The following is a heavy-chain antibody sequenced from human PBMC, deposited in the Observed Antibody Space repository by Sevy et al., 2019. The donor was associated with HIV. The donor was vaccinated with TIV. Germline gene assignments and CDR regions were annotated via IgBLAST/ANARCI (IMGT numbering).Heavy chain of an antibody. CDR3: AREGCTKPHDY. CDR2: LSFGCGEI. J-gene: IGHJ4*02. V-gene: IGHV3-23*01. CDR1: GFPFSKYS. D-gene: IGHD2-8*01. Sequence: GGSLRLSCAASGFPFSKYSMSWVRKPPGKGLEWVPTLSFGCGEINKEASVKGRFTISRENSKSSVYLQMNNLRPEDTAVYYCAREGCTKPHDYWGQGTLVTVSS.